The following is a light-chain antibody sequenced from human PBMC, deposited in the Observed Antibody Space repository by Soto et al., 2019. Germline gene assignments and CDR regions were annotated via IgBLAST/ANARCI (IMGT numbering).Light chain of an antibody. CDR1: HSIGDY. J-gene: IGKJ4*01. V-gene: IGKV3-11*01. Sequence: SVITQNTGTLSLSPGERATLSCRASHSIGDYLAWYQHRPAQAPRLLIYDASKRATGIPARFNGSGSGTDFTLTITSLEPEDFVVYYCHQRSSWLPVGGGTMVDTK. CDR2: DAS. CDR3: HQRSSWLP.